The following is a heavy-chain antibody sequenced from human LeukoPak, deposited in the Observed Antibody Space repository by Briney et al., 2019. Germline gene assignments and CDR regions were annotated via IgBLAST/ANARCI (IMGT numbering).Heavy chain of an antibody. CDR2: INHSGST. V-gene: IGHV4-34*01. CDR1: GGSFSGYY. CDR3: ARGRGYSYGYHYYYGMDV. D-gene: IGHD5-18*01. J-gene: IGHJ6*02. Sequence: SETLSLTCADYGGSFSGYYWSWIRQPPGKGLEWIGEINHSGSTNYNPSLKSRVTISVDTSKNQFSLKLSSVTAADTAVYYCARGRGYSYGYHYYYGMDVWGQGTTVTVSS.